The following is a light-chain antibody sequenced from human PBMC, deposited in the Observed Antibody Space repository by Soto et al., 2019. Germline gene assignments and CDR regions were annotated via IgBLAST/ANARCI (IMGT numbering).Light chain of an antibody. J-gene: IGKJ4*01. CDR1: QTVSSN. Sequence: EIVLTQSPATLSLSPGEIATLSCSASQTVSSNYLAWYQQKPGQAPRLLIFGASTRATGIPARFSGSGSETEFTLTISSLQSEDFAVYYCQQYSVWPLTFGGGTKVDIK. CDR3: QQYSVWPLT. V-gene: IGKV3D-15*01. CDR2: GAS.